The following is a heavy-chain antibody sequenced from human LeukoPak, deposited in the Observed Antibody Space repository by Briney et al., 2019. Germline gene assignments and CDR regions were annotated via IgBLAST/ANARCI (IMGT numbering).Heavy chain of an antibody. J-gene: IGHJ6*03. CDR2: ISSSSSYI. V-gene: IGHV3-21*01. Sequence: GGSLRLSCAASGFTFSSYSMNWVRQAPGKGPEWVSSISSSSSYIYYADSVKGRFTISRDNAKNSLYLQMNSLRAEDTAVYYCARDLAESKRSYYYYYMDVWGKGTTVTVSS. CDR1: GFTFSSYS. D-gene: IGHD3-10*01. CDR3: ARDLAESKRSYYYYYMDV.